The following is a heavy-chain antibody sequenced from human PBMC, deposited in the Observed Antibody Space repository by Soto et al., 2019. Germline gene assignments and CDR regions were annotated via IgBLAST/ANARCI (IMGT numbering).Heavy chain of an antibody. D-gene: IGHD1-1*01. CDR1: GGTFTIFA. CDR2: ISPVIGTT. CDR3: VRALCRNSAPGDY. V-gene: IGHV1-69*12. Sequence: QVQLVQSGAEVKNPGSSVKVSCKASGGTFTIFAISWVRQAPGQGLEWMGGISPVIGTTNYAQRFQGRITITVDASTRTAFMELRTLKSVFKPVYSCVRALCRNSAPGDYWRQRPIVTVS. J-gene: IGHJ4*02.